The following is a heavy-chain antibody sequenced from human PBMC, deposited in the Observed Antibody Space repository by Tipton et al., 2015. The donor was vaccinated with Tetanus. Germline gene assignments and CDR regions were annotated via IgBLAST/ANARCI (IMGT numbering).Heavy chain of an antibody. V-gene: IGHV1-18*01. CDR1: GYTFTTSA. J-gene: IGHJ4*02. CDR3: ARGINDFDY. Sequence: QSGPEAKESGASVKVSCTASGYTFTTSAITWVRQAPGQGLEWMGWISPFNGKTSYEQKIKGRVTMTTDTSTSTAYMELRSLRSDDTAIYYCARGINDFDYWGRGTLVTVSS. CDR2: ISPFNGKT.